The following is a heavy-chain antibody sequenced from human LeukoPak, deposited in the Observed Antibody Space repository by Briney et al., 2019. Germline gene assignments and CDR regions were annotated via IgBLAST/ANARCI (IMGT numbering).Heavy chain of an antibody. CDR2: MNPNSGNT. Sequence: ASVKVSCKASGYPFSAHFLNWVRQAPGQGLEWMGWMNPNSGNTGYAQKFQGRVTMTRNTSISTAYMELSSLRSEDTAVYYCARGGNWNDGDYWGQGTLVTVSS. CDR3: ARGGNWNDGDY. D-gene: IGHD1-1*01. V-gene: IGHV1-8*02. CDR1: GYPFSAHF. J-gene: IGHJ4*02.